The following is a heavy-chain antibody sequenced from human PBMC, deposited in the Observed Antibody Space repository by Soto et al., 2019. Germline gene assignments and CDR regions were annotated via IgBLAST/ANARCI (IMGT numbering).Heavy chain of an antibody. CDR2: IRSKGSNYAT. J-gene: IGHJ4*02. D-gene: IGHD1-26*01. CDR1: GFTFSVSS. CDR3: AIEGAGFGH. Sequence: EVQLVESGGGLIQPGGSVSLSCAVPGFTFSVSSMHWVGQASGKGLEWLGRIRSKGSNYATLYGASLKDRFVIARNDSQDTMFLLINNLRTEATAMYYCAIEGAGFGHWGQGTLVTVSS. V-gene: IGHV3-73*01.